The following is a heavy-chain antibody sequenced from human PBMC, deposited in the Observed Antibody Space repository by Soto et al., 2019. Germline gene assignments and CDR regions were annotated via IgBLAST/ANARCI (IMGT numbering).Heavy chain of an antibody. J-gene: IGHJ5*02. Sequence: GESLKVSCKGSGYSFTSYWIGWVRQMPGKGLEWMGIIYPGYSDTRYSRSFQGQVSISEDKSISTAYLQWSSLKASDTAMYYCARLATSGASNWFDPWRQGTVVTVSS. CDR2: IYPGYSDT. CDR1: GYSFTSYW. D-gene: IGHD3-10*01. CDR3: ARLATSGASNWFDP. V-gene: IGHV5-51*01.